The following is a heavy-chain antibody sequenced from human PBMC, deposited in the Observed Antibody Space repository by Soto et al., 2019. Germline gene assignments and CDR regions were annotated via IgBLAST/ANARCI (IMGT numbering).Heavy chain of an antibody. Sequence: EVQLLESGGGLVQPGGSLRLSCAASGFTFSSYAMSWVRQAPGKGLEWVSAISGSGGSTYYADSVKGRFTISGDNSKNTLYLQMNSRRAEDTAVYYCARDGPWFWTSHSAWGQGTLVTVSS. CDR2: ISGSGGST. J-gene: IGHJ5*02. CDR1: GFTFSSYA. V-gene: IGHV3-23*01. D-gene: IGHD3-10*01. CDR3: ARDGPWFWTSHSA.